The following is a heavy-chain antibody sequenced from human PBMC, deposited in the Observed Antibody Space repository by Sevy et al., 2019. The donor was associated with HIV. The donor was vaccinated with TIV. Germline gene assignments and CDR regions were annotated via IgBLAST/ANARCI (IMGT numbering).Heavy chain of an antibody. V-gene: IGHV3-30-3*01. Sequence: GGSLRLSCAASGFTFTLYAIHWVRQAPGKGLEWVALISYPETNKYHEDSVKGRFTISRDDSKNTASLQMNNLGTDDTAVYYCARVAVEDCTDDCYHRFDYWGQGTQVTVSS. CDR3: ARVAVEDCTDDCYHRFDY. J-gene: IGHJ4*02. D-gene: IGHD2-21*02. CDR2: ISYPETNK. CDR1: GFTFTLYA.